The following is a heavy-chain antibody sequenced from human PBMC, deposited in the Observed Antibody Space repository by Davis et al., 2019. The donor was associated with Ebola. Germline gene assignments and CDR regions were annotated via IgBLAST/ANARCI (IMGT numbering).Heavy chain of an antibody. CDR1: GFTFSSYG. CDR2: ISYDGSNK. V-gene: IGHV3-30*03. Sequence: GGSLRLSCAASGFTFSSYGMHWVRQAPGKGLEWVAVISYDGSNKYYADSVKGRFTISRDNAKNSLYLQMNSLRAEDTAVYYCASGWELLSAAFDIWGQGTMVTVSS. CDR3: ASGWELLSAAFDI. D-gene: IGHD1-26*01. J-gene: IGHJ3*02.